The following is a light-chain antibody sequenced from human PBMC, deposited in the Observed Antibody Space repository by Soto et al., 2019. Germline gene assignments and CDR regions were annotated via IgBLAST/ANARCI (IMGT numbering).Light chain of an antibody. CDR2: DAS. CDR3: QQRSNWWT. CDR1: QSVSTY. J-gene: IGKJ1*01. V-gene: IGKV3-11*01. Sequence: IVLTQSPATLSLSPGERATLSCRASQSVSTYLAWYQRKPGQAPRLLIYDASNRATGIPARFSGSGSGTDFTLTISSLEPEDFAVYYCQQRSNWWTFGQGTKVEIK.